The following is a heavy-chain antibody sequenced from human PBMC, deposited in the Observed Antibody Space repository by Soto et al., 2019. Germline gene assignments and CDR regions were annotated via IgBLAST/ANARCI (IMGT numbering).Heavy chain of an antibody. CDR3: GRCRTDSYDMDV. J-gene: IGHJ6*02. CDR2: ISPYNGRT. CDR1: GYSFTSYG. V-gene: IGHV1-18*01. Sequence: ASVKVSCKASGYSFTSYGIAWVRQVPGQGPEWMGWISPYNGRTNYAQSVKGRVVMTADISTSTVYLELRSLRSDDSAIYYCGRCRTDSYDMDVWGQGTTVTVS. D-gene: IGHD5-18*01.